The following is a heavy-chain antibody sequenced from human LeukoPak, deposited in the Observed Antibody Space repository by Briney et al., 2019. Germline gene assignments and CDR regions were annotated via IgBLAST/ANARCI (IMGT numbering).Heavy chain of an antibody. J-gene: IGHJ4*02. CDR2: ISSSSSYI. V-gene: IGHV3-21*01. CDR1: GFTFSSYS. Sequence: GGSLRLSCAASGFTFSSYSMNWVRQAPGKGLEWVSSISSSSSYIYYADSVKGRFTISRDNAKNSLCLQMNSLRAEDTAVYYCARALHGSFDYWGQGTLVTVSS. CDR3: ARALHGSFDY. D-gene: IGHD3-10*01.